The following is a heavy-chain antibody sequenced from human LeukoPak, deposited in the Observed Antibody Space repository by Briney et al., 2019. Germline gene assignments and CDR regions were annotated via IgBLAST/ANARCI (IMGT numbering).Heavy chain of an antibody. CDR1: GFTFSSYS. Sequence: PGGSLRLSCAASGFTFSSYSMNWVRQAPGKGLEWVSSISSSSSYIYYADSVKGRFTISRDNAKNSLYLQMNSLRAEDTAVYYCARDAAGTGDAFDIWGQGTMVTVSS. D-gene: IGHD6-13*01. J-gene: IGHJ3*02. V-gene: IGHV3-21*01. CDR3: ARDAAGTGDAFDI. CDR2: ISSSSSYI.